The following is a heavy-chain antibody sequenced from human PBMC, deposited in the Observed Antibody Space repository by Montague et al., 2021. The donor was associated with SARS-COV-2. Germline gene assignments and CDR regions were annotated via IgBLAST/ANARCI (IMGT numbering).Heavy chain of an antibody. J-gene: IGHJ6*02. CDR3: ARDQQLVPGYYYGMDV. CDR2: ISSSSSYI. Sequence: SLRLSCAASGFTFSSYSMNWVRQAPGKGLEWVSSISSSSSYIYYADSVKGRFTISRDNAKNSLYLQMNNLRAEDTAVYYCARDQQLVPGYYYGMDVWGQGTTVTVSS. CDR1: GFTFSSYS. V-gene: IGHV3-21*01. D-gene: IGHD6-13*01.